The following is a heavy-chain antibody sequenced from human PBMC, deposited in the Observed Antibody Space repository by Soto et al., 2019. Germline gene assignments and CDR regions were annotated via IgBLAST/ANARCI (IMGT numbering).Heavy chain of an antibody. D-gene: IGHD3-10*01. CDR3: AREDYYGSGSH. Sequence: QVQLVQSGAEVKKPGSSVKVSCKASGGTFSSYTISWVRQAPGQGLEWMGRIIPILGIANYAQKFQGRVTITADKSTSTAYRELSSLRSEDTAVYYCAREDYYGSGSHWGQGTLVTVSS. CDR1: GGTFSSYT. CDR2: IIPILGIA. V-gene: IGHV1-69*08. J-gene: IGHJ4*02.